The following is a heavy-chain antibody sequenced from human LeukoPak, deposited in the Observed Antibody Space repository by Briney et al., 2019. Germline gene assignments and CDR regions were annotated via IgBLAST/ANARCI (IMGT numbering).Heavy chain of an antibody. CDR3: ARVGPHRKMATTRYYFDY. V-gene: IGHV4-59*08. D-gene: IGHD5-24*01. Sequence: PSETLSLTCTVSGGSISSYDWSWIRQPPGKGLEWIGYIYYSGSTNYNPSLKSRVTISVDTSKNQFSLKLSSVTAADTAVYYCARVGPHRKMATTRYYFDYWGQGTLVTVSS. J-gene: IGHJ4*02. CDR2: IYYSGST. CDR1: GGSISSYD.